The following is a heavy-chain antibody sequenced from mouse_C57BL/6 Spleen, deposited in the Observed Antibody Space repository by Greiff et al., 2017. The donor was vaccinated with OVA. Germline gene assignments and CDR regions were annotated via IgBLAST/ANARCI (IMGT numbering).Heavy chain of an antibody. J-gene: IGHJ1*03. V-gene: IGHV5-16*01. CDR2: INYDGSST. Sequence: EVKVVESEGGLVQPGSSMNLSCTASGFTFSDYYMAWVRQVPEKGLEWVANINYDGSSTYYLDSLKSRFIISRDNAKNILYLQMSSLKSEDTATYYCARDGLGYFDVWGTGTTVTVSS. CDR1: GFTFSDYY. CDR3: ARDGLGYFDV.